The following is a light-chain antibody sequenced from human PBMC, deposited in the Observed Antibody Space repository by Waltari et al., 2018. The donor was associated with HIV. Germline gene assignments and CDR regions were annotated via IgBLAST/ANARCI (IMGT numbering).Light chain of an antibody. CDR3: QQFYSIPWT. Sequence: DIVMTQSPDSLAVSLGGRATIICKSSWNILSSSTNKNYLAWYQQKPGQPPKLLISWASTRESGVPDRFSGSGSGTDFTLTISTLQAEDVAVYYCQQFYSIPWTFGQGTKVEIK. V-gene: IGKV4-1*01. J-gene: IGKJ1*01. CDR1: WNILSSSTNKNY. CDR2: WAS.